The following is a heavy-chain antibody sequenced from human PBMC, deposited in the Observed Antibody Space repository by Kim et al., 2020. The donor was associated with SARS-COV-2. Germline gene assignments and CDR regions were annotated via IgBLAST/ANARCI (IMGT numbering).Heavy chain of an antibody. Sequence: GESLKISCQGSGYSFTSCWIGWVRQKPGKGLEWMGIIYPGDSNTRFSPSLEGQVTMSVDKSIRTAYLQWSSLKDSDTAMYYCCIAAVGTAWFDPWGQGTLVTVSS. CDR3: CIAAVGTAWFDP. CDR1: GYSFTSCW. V-gene: IGHV5-51*01. D-gene: IGHD6-13*01. CDR2: IYPGDSNT. J-gene: IGHJ5*02.